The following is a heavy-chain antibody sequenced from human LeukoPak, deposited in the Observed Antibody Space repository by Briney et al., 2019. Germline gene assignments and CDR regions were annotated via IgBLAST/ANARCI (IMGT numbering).Heavy chain of an antibody. J-gene: IGHJ4*02. D-gene: IGHD3-16*01. CDR2: ISYSCSPI. CDR1: GFRFSDYY. V-gene: IGHV3-11*04. Sequence: GGSLRLSCGASGFRFSDYYMAWIRQAPGKGLEWISYISYSCSPIDYADSMNGRFTISRDNAKNSLYLQMDSLRVEDTAVYYSARGLYSYDYWGQGTLVTVSS. CDR3: ARGLYSYDY.